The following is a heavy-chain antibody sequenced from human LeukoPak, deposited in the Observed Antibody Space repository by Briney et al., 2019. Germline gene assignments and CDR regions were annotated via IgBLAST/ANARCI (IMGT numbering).Heavy chain of an antibody. V-gene: IGHV4-34*01. CDR2: INHSGST. Sequence: SETLSLTCAVYGGSFSGYYWSWIRQPPGKGLEWIGEINHSGSTDFNPSLKSRVTISVDASKNQFSLKLSSVTAADTAVYYCARGRDYWGQGTLVTVSS. CDR1: GGSFSGYY. J-gene: IGHJ4*02. CDR3: ARGRDY.